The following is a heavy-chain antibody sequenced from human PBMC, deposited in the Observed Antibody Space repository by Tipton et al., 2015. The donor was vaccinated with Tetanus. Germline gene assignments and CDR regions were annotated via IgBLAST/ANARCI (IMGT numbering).Heavy chain of an antibody. V-gene: IGHV3-23*03. D-gene: IGHD6-13*01. Sequence: SLRLSCAASGITLSSYVMSWVRQAPGKGLEWVSVIYSGGSYTNYADSVKGRFTISRDNSKNTLDLQMNSLRAEDTAVYYCAKEKQLVPSFDHWGQGTLVIVSS. J-gene: IGHJ4*02. CDR2: IYSGGSYT. CDR1: GITLSSYV. CDR3: AKEKQLVPSFDH.